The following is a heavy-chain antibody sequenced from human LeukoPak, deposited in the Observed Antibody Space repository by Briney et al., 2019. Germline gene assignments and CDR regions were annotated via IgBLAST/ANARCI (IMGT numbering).Heavy chain of an antibody. CDR3: ASSVSYYDSSGYSYFDY. D-gene: IGHD3-22*01. J-gene: IGHJ4*02. Sequence: GGSLRLSCAASGFTFDDYGMSWVRQAPGKGLEWVSGINWNGGSTGYADSVKGRFTISRDNAKNFLYLQMNSLRAEDTALYYCASSVSYYDSSGYSYFDYWGQGTLVTVSS. CDR1: GFTFDDYG. V-gene: IGHV3-20*04. CDR2: INWNGGST.